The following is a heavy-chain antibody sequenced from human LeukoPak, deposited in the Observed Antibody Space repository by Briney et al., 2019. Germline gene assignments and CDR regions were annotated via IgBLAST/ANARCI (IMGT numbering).Heavy chain of an antibody. V-gene: IGHV1-46*01. Sequence: ASVKVSCKASGYTFTSYYMHWVRQAPGQGLEWMGIINPSGGSTSYAQKFQGRVTMTRDTSTSTVYMELSSLRSEDTAVYYCARNNGDYVPPLGMDVWGQGTTVTVSS. CDR2: INPSGGST. J-gene: IGHJ6*02. D-gene: IGHD4-17*01. CDR1: GYTFTSYY. CDR3: ARNNGDYVPPLGMDV.